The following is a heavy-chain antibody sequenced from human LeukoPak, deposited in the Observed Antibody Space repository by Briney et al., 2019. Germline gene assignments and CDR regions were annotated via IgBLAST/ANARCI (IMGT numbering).Heavy chain of an antibody. CDR3: ARDLEYLYPGGAFDI. J-gene: IGHJ3*02. D-gene: IGHD3-16*01. V-gene: IGHV1-2*02. CDR2: INPNSGGT. CDR1: GYTFTGYY. Sequence: ASVKVSCKASGYTFTGYYMHWVRQAPGQGLEWMGWINPNSGGTNYAQKFQGRVTMTRDTSISTAYMELSRLRSDDTAVYYCARDLEYLYPGGAFDIWGQGTMVTVSS.